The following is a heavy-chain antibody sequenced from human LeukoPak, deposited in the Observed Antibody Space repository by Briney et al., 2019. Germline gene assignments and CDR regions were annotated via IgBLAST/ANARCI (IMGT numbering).Heavy chain of an antibody. D-gene: IGHD3-9*01. J-gene: IGHJ4*02. V-gene: IGHV3-49*04. CDR3: TREKRYFDWFQADY. Sequence: GGSLRLACTASGFTFSDYAMRWVRQAPGKGLEWVGFIRNKAYACTAEYAASVKGTFTISRDDSKTIAYLQMNSLKTEDTAVYYCTREKRYFDWFQADYWGQGTLVTVSS. CDR1: GFTFSDYA. CDR2: IRNKAYACTA.